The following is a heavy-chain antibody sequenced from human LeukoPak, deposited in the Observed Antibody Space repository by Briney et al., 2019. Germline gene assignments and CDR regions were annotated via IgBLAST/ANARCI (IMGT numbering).Heavy chain of an antibody. CDR2: INHRGST. Sequence: SETLSLTCVVYGGSFSGYYWSWIRQSPGKGLEWIGEINHRGSTNYNPSLKRRVTVSLDTSKNQFSLKLSSVTAADTAVYYCAKSLYGSGSYYNWFDPWGQGTLVTVSS. V-gene: IGHV4-34*01. CDR3: AKSLYGSGSYYNWFDP. CDR1: GGSFSGYY. J-gene: IGHJ5*02. D-gene: IGHD3-10*01.